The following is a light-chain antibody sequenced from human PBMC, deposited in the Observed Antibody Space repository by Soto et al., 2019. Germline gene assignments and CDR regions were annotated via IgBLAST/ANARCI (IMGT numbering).Light chain of an antibody. CDR3: SSYTSSSGGV. V-gene: IGLV2-14*01. Sequence: QSALTQPASVSGSPGQSITISCTGTSSDVGGYNYVSWYQQHPGKAPKLMIYEVSNRPSGVSNRFSGSKSGNTASLTISGLQAEDEADYYCSSYTSSSGGVFGTGTQLTVL. J-gene: IGLJ1*01. CDR2: EVS. CDR1: SSDVGGYNY.